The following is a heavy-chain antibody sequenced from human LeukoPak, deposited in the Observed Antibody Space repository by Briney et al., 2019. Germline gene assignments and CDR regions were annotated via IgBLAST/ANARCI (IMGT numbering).Heavy chain of an antibody. CDR1: GGSISCYY. J-gene: IGHJ5*02. CDR3: ARAVRRWFDP. CDR2: IYYSGST. V-gene: IGHV4-59*01. D-gene: IGHD4-23*01. Sequence: TSETLSLXCTVSGGSISCYYWSWIRQPPGKGLEWIGYIYYSGSTNYNPSLKSRVTISVDTSKNQFSLKLSSVTAADTAVYYCARAVRRWFDPWGQGTLVTVSS.